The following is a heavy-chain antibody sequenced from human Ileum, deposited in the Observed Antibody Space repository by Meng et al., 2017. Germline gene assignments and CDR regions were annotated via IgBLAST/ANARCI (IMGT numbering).Heavy chain of an antibody. J-gene: IGHJ4*02. CDR1: GGSITSSSYS. D-gene: IGHD5-24*01. CDR2: IYYSGTT. V-gene: IGHV4-39*01. Sequence: QLQLQESGPGLVKPWETLSLTCTVSGGSITSSSYSCGWIRQPPGKGLEWIGYIYYSGTTYYNPSLKSRATISEDTAKNQFSLNLSSVTAADTAVYYCAGQVNSDGYPRYFDFWGQGTLVTVSS. CDR3: AGQVNSDGYPRYFDF.